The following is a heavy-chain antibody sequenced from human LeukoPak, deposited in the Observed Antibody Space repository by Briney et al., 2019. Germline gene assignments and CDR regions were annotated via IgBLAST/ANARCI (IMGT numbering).Heavy chain of an antibody. CDR1: GGSISSGGYS. Sequence: PSQTLSLTCAVSGGSISSGGYSWSWIRQPPGKGLEWIGEINHSGSTNYNPSLKSRVTISVDTSKNQFSLKLSSVTAADTAVYYCARTPLVHYDSRTRRVNDAFDIWGQGTMVTVSS. D-gene: IGHD3-22*01. CDR2: INHSGST. J-gene: IGHJ3*02. V-gene: IGHV4-30-2*01. CDR3: ARTPLVHYDSRTRRVNDAFDI.